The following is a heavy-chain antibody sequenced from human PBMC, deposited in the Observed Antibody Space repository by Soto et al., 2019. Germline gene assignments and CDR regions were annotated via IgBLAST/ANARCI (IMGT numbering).Heavy chain of an antibody. V-gene: IGHV4-59*01. CDR1: GGSISSYY. CDR3: AREGDGSGSYSPFDY. CDR2: TYYSGST. J-gene: IGHJ4*02. D-gene: IGHD3-10*01. Sequence: SETLSLTCTVSGGSISSYYWSWIRQPPGKGLERIGYTYYSGSTNYNPSLKSRVNISVDTSKNQFSLKLSSVTAADTAVYYCAREGDGSGSYSPFDYWGQGTLVTVSS.